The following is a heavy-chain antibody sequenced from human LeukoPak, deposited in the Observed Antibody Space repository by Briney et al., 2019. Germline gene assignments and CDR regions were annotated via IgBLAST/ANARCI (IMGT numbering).Heavy chain of an antibody. CDR3: ASQLDDYYDSTGYYTGFIDY. V-gene: IGHV4-59*05. CDR1: GGSISSYY. Sequence: SETLSLTCTVSGGSISSYYWSWIRQPPGKGLEWVGSIYYSGNPFYNPSLKSRVTISVDPSKNQFSLSLDSVTAADTAVYYCASQLDDYYDSTGYYTGFIDYWGPGTLVTVSS. D-gene: IGHD3/OR15-3a*01. J-gene: IGHJ4*02. CDR2: IYYSGNP.